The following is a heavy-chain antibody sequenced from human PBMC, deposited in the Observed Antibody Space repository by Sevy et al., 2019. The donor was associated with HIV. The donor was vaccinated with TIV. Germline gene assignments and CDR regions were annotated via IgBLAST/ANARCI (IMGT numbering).Heavy chain of an antibody. Sequence: GGSLRLSCAASGFTFSNAWMSWVRQAPGKGLEWVGRIKSKTDGGTTDYAAPVKGRFTISRDDSKNTLYLQMNSLKTEDTAVYYRFSGWYDHGAFDIWGQGTMVTVSS. CDR3: FSGWYDHGAFDI. D-gene: IGHD6-19*01. V-gene: IGHV3-15*01. CDR1: GFTFSNAW. J-gene: IGHJ3*02. CDR2: IKSKTDGGTT.